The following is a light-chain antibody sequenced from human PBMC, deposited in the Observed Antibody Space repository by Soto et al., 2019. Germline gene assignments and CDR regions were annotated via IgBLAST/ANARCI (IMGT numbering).Light chain of an antibody. V-gene: IGLV1-47*01. CDR3: AAWDDSLSGV. CDR1: SSNIGSNY. Sequence: HSVLTQPPSASGTPGQRVTISCSGSSSNIGSNYVYWYQQLPGTAPKLLIYRNNQRPSGVPDRFSGSKSGTSASLAISGLRSEDEADYYCAAWDDSLSGVFGGGTKVTVL. J-gene: IGLJ3*02. CDR2: RNN.